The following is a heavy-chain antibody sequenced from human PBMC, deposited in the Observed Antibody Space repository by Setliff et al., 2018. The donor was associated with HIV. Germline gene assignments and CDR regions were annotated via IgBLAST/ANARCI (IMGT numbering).Heavy chain of an antibody. D-gene: IGHD3-10*01. J-gene: IGHJ5*02. CDR1: TESLTRYD. CDR2: IDDSGSI. CDR3: ARVKSIKTTLVRLWPRFDL. Sequence: SETLSLTCAVYTESLTRYDWAWIRQSPEKGLEWIGEIDDSGSIIYNPSLQGRVTMSVDTSKNQFSLKVRSLTAADTGLYYCARVKSIKTTLVRLWPRFDLWGQGTQVTSPQ. V-gene: IGHV4-34*01.